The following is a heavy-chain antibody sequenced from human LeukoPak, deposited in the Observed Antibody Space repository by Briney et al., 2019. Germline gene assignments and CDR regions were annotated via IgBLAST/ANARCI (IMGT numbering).Heavy chain of an antibody. CDR3: ARGAHSGTYYFDY. Sequence: ASVKVSCKASGYTFTTYAMNWVRQAPGQGLEWMGWINTNTGNPTYAQGFTGRFVFSLDTSVSTAYLQISSLKAEDTAVYFCARGAHSGTYYFDYWGQGTLVTVSS. D-gene: IGHD1-26*01. CDR2: INTNTGNP. CDR1: GYTFTTYA. V-gene: IGHV7-4-1*02. J-gene: IGHJ4*02.